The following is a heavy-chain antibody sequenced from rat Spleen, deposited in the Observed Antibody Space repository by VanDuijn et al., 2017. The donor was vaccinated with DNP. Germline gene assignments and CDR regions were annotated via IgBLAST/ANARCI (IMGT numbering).Heavy chain of an antibody. CDR1: GFPLTSNG. J-gene: IGHJ4*01. CDR2: IWGNGNT. V-gene: IGHV2-72*01. Sequence: QVQLEESGPGLMQPPETLSPTCTVSGFPLTSNGVGWVRQPLVKGLVWMGIIWGNGNTNYNSALKSRLSISRDTSKSQVFLKMNSLQTEDTAIYFCTRDRDYGYAMDAWGQGTSVTVSS. D-gene: IGHD1-11*01. CDR3: TRDRDYGYAMDA.